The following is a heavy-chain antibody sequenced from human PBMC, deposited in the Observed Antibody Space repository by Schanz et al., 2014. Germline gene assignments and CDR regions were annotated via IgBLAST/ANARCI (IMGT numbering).Heavy chain of an antibody. CDR3: ARGPIATYHYDSAGAFDY. CDR1: GYIFGSHG. CDR2: INAHTGNT. V-gene: IGHV1-18*01. J-gene: IGHJ3*01. D-gene: IGHD3-22*01. Sequence: QLMQSGSEVRKPGASVKVSCKASGYIFGSHGMTWVRQAPGQGPELMGWINAHTGNTQYAQKVQGRDNMTSNTGATTVNLELTKMRSDDTAIYDGARGPIATYHYDSAGAFDYWGQGTMVTVSS.